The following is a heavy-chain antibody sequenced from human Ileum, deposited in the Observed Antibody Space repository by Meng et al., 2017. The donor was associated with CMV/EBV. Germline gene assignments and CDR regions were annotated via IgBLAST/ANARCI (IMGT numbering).Heavy chain of an antibody. CDR1: GFTFSSYA. CDR3: AKDPFIVVVPATKSDY. D-gene: IGHD2-2*01. Sequence: GESLKISCAASGFTFSSYAMSWVRQAPGKGLEWVSAISGSGGSTYYADSVKGRFTISRDNSKNTLYLQMNSLRDEDTAVYYCAKDPFIVVVPATKSDYWGQGTLVTVSS. V-gene: IGHV3-23*01. J-gene: IGHJ4*02. CDR2: ISGSGGST.